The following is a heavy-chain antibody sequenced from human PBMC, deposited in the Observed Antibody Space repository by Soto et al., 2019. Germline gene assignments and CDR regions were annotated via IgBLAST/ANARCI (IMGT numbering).Heavy chain of an antibody. CDR3: ARDKYSSSWYARGEFDY. V-gene: IGHV3-21*01. D-gene: IGHD6-13*01. CDR1: GLTFSSYS. CDR2: ISSSSSDI. J-gene: IGHJ4*02. Sequence: EVQLVESGGGLVKPVGSLRLSCAASGLTFSSYSMNWVRQAPGKGLEWVSSISSSSSDIYYADSVKGRFTISRDHSKNSLYLQMNSLRAEDKAVYYRARDKYSSSWYARGEFDYWGQGPLVNVTS.